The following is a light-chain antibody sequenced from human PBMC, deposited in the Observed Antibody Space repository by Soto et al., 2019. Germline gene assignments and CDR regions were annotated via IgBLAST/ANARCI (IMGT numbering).Light chain of an antibody. CDR1: QSVSSY. CDR2: DAS. CDR3: QLRTNWPPMYT. Sequence: EIVLTQSPATLSLSPGERATLSCRASQSVSSYLAWYQQKPGQAPRLLIYDASNRATGIPARFSGTGSGTDFNLTISSLEPEDFAVYYCQLRTNWPPMYTFGQGTKLEIK. J-gene: IGKJ2*01. V-gene: IGKV3-11*01.